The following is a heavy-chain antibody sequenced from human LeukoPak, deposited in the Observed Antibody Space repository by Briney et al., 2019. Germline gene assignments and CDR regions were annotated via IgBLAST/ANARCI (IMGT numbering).Heavy chain of an antibody. V-gene: IGHV4-39*02. CDR1: GGXISSSSYY. CDR2: ISYSGST. CDR3: ARDASGFFIGFDC. D-gene: IGHD3-10*01. J-gene: IGHJ4*02. Sequence: SETLSLTCTVSGGXISSSSYYWGWVRQPPGKGLQWIGSISYSGSTYYNPSLKSRVTISVDTSKNQFSLKLSSVTAADTADYYCARDASGFFIGFDCWGQGTLVAVSS.